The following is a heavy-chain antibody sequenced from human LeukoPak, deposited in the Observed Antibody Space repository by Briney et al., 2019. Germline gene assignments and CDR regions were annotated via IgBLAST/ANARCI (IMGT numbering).Heavy chain of an antibody. CDR3: ARGGGIAAAGTVTSWFDP. CDR1: GYTFTSYD. CDR2: MNPNSGNT. V-gene: IGHV1-8*01. J-gene: IGHJ5*02. D-gene: IGHD6-13*01. Sequence: ASVKVSCKASGYTFTSYDINWVRQATGQGLEWMGWMNPNSGNTGYAQKFQGRVTMTRNTSISTAYMELSSLRSEDTAVYYCARGGGIAAAGTVTSWFDPWGQGTLVTVSS.